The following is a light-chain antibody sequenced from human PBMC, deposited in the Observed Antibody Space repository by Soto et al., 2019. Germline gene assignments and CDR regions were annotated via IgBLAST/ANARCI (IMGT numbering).Light chain of an antibody. Sequence: QSVLTQPASVSGSPGQSITISCTGTSSDIGDYDYVSWYQHLPGKAPKLLIFDVTHRPSGVSDRFSGSKFGNTASLTISGVRPEDEADYYCCSYTDIALDVVFGGGTKLTVL. CDR1: SSDIGDYDY. J-gene: IGLJ2*01. V-gene: IGLV2-14*01. CDR3: CSYTDIALDVV. CDR2: DVT.